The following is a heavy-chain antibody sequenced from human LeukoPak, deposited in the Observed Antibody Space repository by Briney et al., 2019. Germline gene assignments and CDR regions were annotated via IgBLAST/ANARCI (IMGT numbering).Heavy chain of an antibody. CDR3: ARVREVGATIVAFDI. Sequence: SVKVSCKASGGTFSSYAISWVRQAPGQGLEWMGGIIPIFGTANYAQKFQGRVTITADESTSTAYMELSSLRSEDTAVYYCARVREVGATIVAFDIWGQGTMVTVSS. CDR2: IIPIFGTA. D-gene: IGHD1-26*01. V-gene: IGHV1-69*13. J-gene: IGHJ3*02. CDR1: GGTFSSYA.